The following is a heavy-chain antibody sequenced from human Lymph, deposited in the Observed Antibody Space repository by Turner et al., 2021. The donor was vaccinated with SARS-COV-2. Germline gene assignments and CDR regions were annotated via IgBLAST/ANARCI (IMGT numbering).Heavy chain of an antibody. V-gene: IGHV4-39*01. J-gene: IGHJ4*02. CDR2: IYYSGSN. CDR1: GGSISSSSHY. CDR3: ARLVRRAEYYFDY. D-gene: IGHD3-10*01. Sequence: QLPPQKSGPGLVKPSETLSPTCTVPGGSISSSSHYWGWIRQPPGRGLEWIGHIYYSGSNYYNPSLKSRVTISVDTSKDQFSLKLSSVTAADTAVYYCARLVRRAEYYFDYWGQGTLVTVSS.